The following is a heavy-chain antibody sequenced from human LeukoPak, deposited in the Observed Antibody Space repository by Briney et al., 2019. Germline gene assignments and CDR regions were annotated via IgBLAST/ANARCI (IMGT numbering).Heavy chain of an antibody. V-gene: IGHV3-23*01. CDR3: ARGGYYGSGRYYFDS. D-gene: IGHD3-3*01. CDR1: GFTFSSHG. J-gene: IGHJ4*02. CDR2: ISGSGDNT. Sequence: GGSLRLSCAASGFTFSSHGMSWVRQAPGKGLEWVSTISGSGDNTYYADSVKGRFTISRDNSKNTLYLQMNSLRAEDTAVYYCARGGYYGSGRYYFDSWGQGTLVTVSS.